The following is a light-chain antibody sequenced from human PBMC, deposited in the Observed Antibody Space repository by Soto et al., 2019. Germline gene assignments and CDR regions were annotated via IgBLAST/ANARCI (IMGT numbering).Light chain of an antibody. CDR1: PSVCNNS. J-gene: IGKJ1*01. CDR3: QQYTSSPLT. CDR2: GAS. Sequence: THSPDTLSLYPGERATLSFRASPSVCNNSLAWYQQRPGQAPRLVIYGASNRATGIPDRFSAWGSGTDFTLTISRLEPEDFAVYYCQQYTSSPLTFGQGTKVDIK. V-gene: IGKV3-20*01.